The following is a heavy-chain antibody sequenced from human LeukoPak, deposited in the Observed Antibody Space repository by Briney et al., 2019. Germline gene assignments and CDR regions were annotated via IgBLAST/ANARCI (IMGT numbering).Heavy chain of an antibody. CDR1: GGSISSYY. CDR3: ARDSSTAFDY. CDR2: IYHSGST. J-gene: IGHJ4*02. D-gene: IGHD6-13*01. V-gene: IGHV4-59*12. Sequence: SETLSLTCTVSGGSISSYYWSWIRQPPGKGLEWIGEIYHSGSTNYNPSLKSRVTISVDKSKNQFSLKLSSVTAADTAVYYCARDSSTAFDYWGQGTLVTVSS.